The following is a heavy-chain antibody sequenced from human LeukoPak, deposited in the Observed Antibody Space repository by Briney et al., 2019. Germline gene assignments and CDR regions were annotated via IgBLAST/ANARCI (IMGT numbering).Heavy chain of an antibody. V-gene: IGHV3-23*01. CDR1: GFTFSSYS. J-gene: IGHJ4*02. D-gene: IGHD7-27*01. CDR2: VSPPGGGT. CDR3: ARDLAWGAFDY. Sequence: GGSLRLSCAASGFTFSSYSMNWVRQAPGKGLEWLSGVSPPGGGTYYADSVKGRFTISRDDSKNTLPLQMNSLRVEDTATYYCARDLAWGAFDYWGQGTLVTVSS.